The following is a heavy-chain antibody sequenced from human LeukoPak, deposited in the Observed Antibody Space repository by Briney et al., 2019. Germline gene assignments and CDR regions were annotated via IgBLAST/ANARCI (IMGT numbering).Heavy chain of an antibody. CDR2: IKSKTDGGTT. CDR3: ANWAGYCTATSCITFDY. D-gene: IGHD2-8*02. V-gene: IGHV3-15*01. J-gene: IGHJ4*02. CDR1: GFTFSNAW. Sequence: GGSLRLSCAASGFTFSNAWMSWVRQAPGKGLEWVGRIKSKTDGGTTDYAAPVKGRFTISRDVSKNTLYLQMNSLKTEDTALYYCANWAGYCTATSCITFDYWGQGILVTVSS.